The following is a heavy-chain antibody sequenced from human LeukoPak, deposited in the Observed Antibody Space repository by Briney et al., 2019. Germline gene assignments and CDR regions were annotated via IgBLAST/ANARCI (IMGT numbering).Heavy chain of an antibody. D-gene: IGHD3-22*01. Sequence: GRSLRLSCAASGFTFSSYAMSWVRQAPGKGLEWVSAISGSGGSTYYADSVKGRFTISRDDSKNTLYLQMNSLRAEDTAVYYCAKANYYDSSGYYLGGFDYWGQGTLVTVSS. CDR1: GFTFSSYA. CDR2: ISGSGGST. J-gene: IGHJ4*02. V-gene: IGHV3-23*01. CDR3: AKANYYDSSGYYLGGFDY.